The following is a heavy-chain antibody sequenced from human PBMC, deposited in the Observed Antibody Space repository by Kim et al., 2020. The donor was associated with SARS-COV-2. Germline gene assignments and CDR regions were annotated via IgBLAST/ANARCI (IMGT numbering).Heavy chain of an antibody. J-gene: IGHJ4*02. Sequence: VRTNYNPSLKSRVTISVDTSKNQFSLKLSSVTAADTAVYYCARGQYFFDYWGQGTLVTVSS. CDR2: VRT. V-gene: IGHV4-59*09. CDR3: ARGQYFFDY.